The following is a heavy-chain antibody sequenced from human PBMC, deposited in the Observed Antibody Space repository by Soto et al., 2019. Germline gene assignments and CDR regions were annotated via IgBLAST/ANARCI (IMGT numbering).Heavy chain of an antibody. Sequence: PSETLSLTGAVYGGSFSGYYCSWIRQPPWKGLEWIGEINHSGITNYNPSLKSRVTISVDTSKKQFSLKLSSVTAADTAVYYCARGREAGARLDYWGQRTLVAFSS. D-gene: IGHD4-17*01. CDR2: INHSGIT. V-gene: IGHV4-34*01. CDR1: GGSFSGYY. J-gene: IGHJ4*02. CDR3: ARGREAGARLDY.